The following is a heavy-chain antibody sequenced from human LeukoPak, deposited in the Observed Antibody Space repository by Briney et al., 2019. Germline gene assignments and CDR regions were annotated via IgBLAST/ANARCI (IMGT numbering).Heavy chain of an antibody. CDR2: IMPDISES. CDR1: GYSFIGNH. Sequence: ASVKVSCKASGYSFIGNHIYWVRQAPGQGLELMGWIMPDISESRSAQNFQGRVTMTWDTSITSAYMELSSLTSDDTAVYFCAREAGVKGLDVWGQGTMVTVSS. CDR3: AREAGVKGLDV. J-gene: IGHJ3*01. V-gene: IGHV1-2*02.